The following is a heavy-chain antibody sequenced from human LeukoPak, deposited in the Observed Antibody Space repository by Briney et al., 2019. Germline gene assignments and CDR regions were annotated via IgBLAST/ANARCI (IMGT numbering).Heavy chain of an antibody. J-gene: IGHJ3*02. CDR1: GFTVSSNY. CDR2: IHSGGST. Sequence: GGSLRLSCAASGFTVSSNYMSWVRQAPGKGLEWVSIIHSGGSTYYADSVKGRFTISRDNSENTLYLQMNSLRAEDTAVYYCARERGGYDVYDAFDIWGQGTMVTVSS. V-gene: IGHV3-53*01. CDR3: ARERGGYDVYDAFDI. D-gene: IGHD5-12*01.